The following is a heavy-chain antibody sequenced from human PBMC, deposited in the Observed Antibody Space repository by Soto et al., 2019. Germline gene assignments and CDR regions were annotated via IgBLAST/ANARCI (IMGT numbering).Heavy chain of an antibody. J-gene: IGHJ6*03. V-gene: IGHV4-59*08. CDR2: IHYSGST. D-gene: IGHD2-2*01. CDR1: GGSISSYY. CDR3: ARHWPYCTSSNCYRPYYYYYMDA. Sequence: SETLSLTCTVSGGSISSYYWSWIRQPPEKGLEWIGYIHYSGSTNYNPSLKSRVTISIDTSKNQFSLKLSSVTAADTAVYYCARHWPYCTSSNCYRPYYYYYMDAWGKGTTVTVSS.